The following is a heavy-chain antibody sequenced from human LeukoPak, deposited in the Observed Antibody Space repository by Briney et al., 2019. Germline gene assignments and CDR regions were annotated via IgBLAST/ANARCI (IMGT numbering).Heavy chain of an antibody. CDR3: ARNEAGDYDFWSGTPGPNWFDP. CDR1: GFTFSSSH. CDR2: ISSSGSTI. D-gene: IGHD3-3*01. V-gene: IGHV3-48*01. J-gene: IGHJ5*02. Sequence: SGGSLRLSCAASGFTFSSSHMNWVRQAPGKGLEWVSYISSSGSTIYYADSVQGRFTLSRDNAKNSLYLQMDSLRAEDTAVYYCARNEAGDYDFWSGTPGPNWFDPWGQGTLVTVSS.